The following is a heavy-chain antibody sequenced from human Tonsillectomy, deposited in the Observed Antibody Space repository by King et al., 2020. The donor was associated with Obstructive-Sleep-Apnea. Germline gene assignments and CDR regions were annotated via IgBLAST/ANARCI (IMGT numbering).Heavy chain of an antibody. CDR3: AKILGNMGIPEYCSSWYSGDAVDI. CDR2: ISSRGTT. V-gene: IGHV3-23*04. D-gene: IGHD6-13*01. J-gene: IGHJ3*02. Sequence: VQLVESGGGLVQPGGSLRLSCAASGFTFTSYGMSWVRQAPGKGLEWVSSISSRGTTYYADSVKGRLTISRDNSNNTLYLQINSLRVEDTAVYYCAKILGNMGIPEYCSSWYSGDAVDIWGQGTMVTVSS. CDR1: GFTFTSYG.